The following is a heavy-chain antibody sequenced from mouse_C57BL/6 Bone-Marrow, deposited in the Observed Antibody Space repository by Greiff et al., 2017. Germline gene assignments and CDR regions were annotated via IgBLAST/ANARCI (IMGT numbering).Heavy chain of an antibody. D-gene: IGHD1-1*01. J-gene: IGHJ1*03. Sequence: EVQLVESGAELVRPGASVKLSCTASGFNIKDYYMHWVKQRPEQGLEWIGRIDPEDGDTEYAPKFQGKATMTADTSSNTAYLQLSRLTPADTAVYYCTRYGPNWYFDVWGTGTTVTVSS. CDR2: IDPEDGDT. CDR3: TRYGPNWYFDV. V-gene: IGHV14-1*01. CDR1: GFNIKDYY.